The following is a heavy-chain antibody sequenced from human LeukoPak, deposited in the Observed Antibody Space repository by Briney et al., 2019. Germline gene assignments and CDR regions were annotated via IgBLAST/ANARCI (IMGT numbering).Heavy chain of an antibody. Sequence: GRSLRLSCAASGFTFSSYGMHWVRQAPGKGLEWVAVISYDGSNKYYADSLKGRFTLSRDNAKNTLYLQMNSLRAEDTAVYYCAKVINGRRELPYYYYGMDVWGQGTTVTVSS. V-gene: IGHV3-30*18. CDR2: ISYDGSNK. CDR3: AKVINGRRELPYYYYGMDV. J-gene: IGHJ6*02. D-gene: IGHD1-26*01. CDR1: GFTFSSYG.